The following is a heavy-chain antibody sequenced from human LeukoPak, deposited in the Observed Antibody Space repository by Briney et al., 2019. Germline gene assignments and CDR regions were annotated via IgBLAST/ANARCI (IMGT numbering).Heavy chain of an antibody. D-gene: IGHD3-16*01. J-gene: IGHJ4*02. CDR3: AREGENYFDY. Sequence: SETLSLTCTVSGGSISSYYWSWIRQPPGKGLEWIGQIYRSGSTNYNPSLKSRVTMSVDKSNNQFSLKLSSLTAADTAVYYCAREGENYFDYWGQGTLVTVSS. CDR1: GGSISSYY. CDR2: IYRSGST. V-gene: IGHV4-59*12.